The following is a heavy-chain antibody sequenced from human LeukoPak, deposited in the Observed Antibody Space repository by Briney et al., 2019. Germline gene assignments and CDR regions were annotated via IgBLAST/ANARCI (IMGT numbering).Heavy chain of an antibody. Sequence: PSRTLSLTCTVSGGSITSYYWSWIRQPPGKGLEWIGYIYYSGSTNYNPSLKSRVTISVDTSKNQFSLKLSSVTAADTAVYFCARQGGFASSAGVWGKGTTVTVSS. CDR3: ARQGGFASSAGV. CDR1: GGSITSYY. CDR2: IYYSGST. V-gene: IGHV4-59*08. D-gene: IGHD2-2*01. J-gene: IGHJ6*04.